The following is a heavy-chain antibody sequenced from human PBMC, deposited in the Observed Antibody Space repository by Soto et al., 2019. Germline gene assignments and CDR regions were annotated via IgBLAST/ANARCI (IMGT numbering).Heavy chain of an antibody. CDR3: ARGPGTVLDFFDY. CDR1: GGSISSGDYY. Sequence: QVQLQESGPGLVKPSQTLSLTCTVSGGSISSGDYYWSWIRQPPGKGLEWIGYIYYSGSTYYNPSLKSRVTISVDTTKNQFSLKLSSVTAADTAVYYCARGPGTVLDFFDYWGQGTLVTVSS. J-gene: IGHJ4*02. D-gene: IGHD2-8*02. V-gene: IGHV4-30-4*01. CDR2: IYYSGST.